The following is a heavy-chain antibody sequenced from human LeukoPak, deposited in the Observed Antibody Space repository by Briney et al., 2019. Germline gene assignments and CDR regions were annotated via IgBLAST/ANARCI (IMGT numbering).Heavy chain of an antibody. Sequence: PGGSLRLSCAASGFTFSSCSMNWVRQAPGKGLEWVSSISSSSSYIYYADSVKGRFTISRDNAKNSLYLQMNSLRAEDTAVYYCARDWAVAGKGYYFDYWGQGTLVTVSS. J-gene: IGHJ4*02. CDR2: ISSSSSYI. CDR3: ARDWAVAGKGYYFDY. D-gene: IGHD6-19*01. CDR1: GFTFSSCS. V-gene: IGHV3-21*01.